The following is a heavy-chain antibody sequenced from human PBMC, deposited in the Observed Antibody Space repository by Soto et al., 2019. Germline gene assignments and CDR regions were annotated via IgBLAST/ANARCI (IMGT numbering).Heavy chain of an antibody. CDR3: ASMKYNLGYYYYYDMDV. Sequence: ASVKVSCKASGYTFTSYGISWVRQAPGQGLEWMGWISAYNGNTNYAQKLQGRVTMTTDTSTSTAYMELRSLRSDDTAVYYCASMKYNLGYYYYYDMDVWGKGTTVTVSS. CDR1: GYTFTSYG. J-gene: IGHJ6*03. D-gene: IGHD1-1*01. V-gene: IGHV1-18*01. CDR2: ISAYNGNT.